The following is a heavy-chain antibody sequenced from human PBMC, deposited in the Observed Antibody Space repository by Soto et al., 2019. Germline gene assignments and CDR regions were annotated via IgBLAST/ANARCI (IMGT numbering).Heavy chain of an antibody. Sequence: QVQLVESGGGVVQPGRSLRLSCAASGFTFSSYAMHWVRQAPGKGLEWVAVISYDGSNKYYADSVKGRFTISRDNSKNTLYLQMNSLRAEDTAVYYCARASGYYDSGAYYSGFFDYWGQGILVTVSS. CDR3: ARASGYYDSGAYYSGFFDY. D-gene: IGHD3-22*01. CDR2: ISYDGSNK. V-gene: IGHV3-30-3*01. CDR1: GFTFSSYA. J-gene: IGHJ4*02.